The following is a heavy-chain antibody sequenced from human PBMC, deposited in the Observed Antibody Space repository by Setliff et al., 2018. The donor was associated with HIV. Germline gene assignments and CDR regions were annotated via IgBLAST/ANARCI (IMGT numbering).Heavy chain of an antibody. CDR2: IRYDGCNK. V-gene: IGHV3-30*02. J-gene: IGHJ5*02. CDR1: GFTFSSYG. D-gene: IGHD3-22*01. CDR3: AKKLDYYDSSGYHNWFDP. Sequence: HPGGSLRLSCAASGFTFSSYGMHWVRQAPGKGLEWVAFIRYDGCNKYYADSVKGRFTISRDNSKNTLYLQMNSLRAEDTAVYYCAKKLDYYDSSGYHNWFDPWGQGTLVTVSS.